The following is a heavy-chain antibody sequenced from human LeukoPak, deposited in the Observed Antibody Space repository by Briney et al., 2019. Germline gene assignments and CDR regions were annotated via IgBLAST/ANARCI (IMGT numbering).Heavy chain of an antibody. CDR2: ISVYDGNT. J-gene: IGHJ4*02. CDR1: GYTFINYG. V-gene: IGHV1-18*01. Sequence: ASVKVSCKASGYTFINYGISWVRQAPGQGLEWMGWISVYDGNTNYAQKLQGRVTMTTDTSTSTAYMELRSLRSDDTAVYYCVRCGYCSGGSCYGLADYWGQGTLVTVSS. CDR3: VRCGYCSGGSCYGLADY. D-gene: IGHD2-15*01.